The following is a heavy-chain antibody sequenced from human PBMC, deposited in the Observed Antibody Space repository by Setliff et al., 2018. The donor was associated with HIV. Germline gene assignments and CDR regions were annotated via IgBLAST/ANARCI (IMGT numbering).Heavy chain of an antibody. V-gene: IGHV4-39*07. CDR3: ARGVVAYDYGDLISLHYFDY. Sequence: SETLSFTCSVSGGSISSNSYFWGWIRQPPGRGLEWIGTIYYSGTTYYIPSLKSRVTISVDTSKNQFSLKLSSVTAADTAVYYCARGVVAYDYGDLISLHYFDYWGQGTLVTVSS. D-gene: IGHD4-17*01. CDR1: GGSISSNSYF. J-gene: IGHJ4*02. CDR2: IYYSGTT.